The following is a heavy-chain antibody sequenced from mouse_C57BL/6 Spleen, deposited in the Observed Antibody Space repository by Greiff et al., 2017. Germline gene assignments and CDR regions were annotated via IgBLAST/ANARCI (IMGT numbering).Heavy chain of an antibody. D-gene: IGHD1-1*01. J-gene: IGHJ4*01. Sequence: VQLQQPGAELVRPGSSVKLSCKASGYTFTSYWMHWVKQRPIQGLEWIGNIDPYDSGTQYNQKFKDKATLTVDKSSSTAYMQLSSLTSEDSAVYYCARQGIRCYYAMDYWGQGTSVTGSS. CDR2: IDPYDSGT. CDR3: ARQGIRCYYAMDY. V-gene: IGHV1-52*01. CDR1: GYTFTSYW.